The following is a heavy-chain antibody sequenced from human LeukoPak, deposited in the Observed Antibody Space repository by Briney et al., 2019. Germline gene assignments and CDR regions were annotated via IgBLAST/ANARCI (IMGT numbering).Heavy chain of an antibody. V-gene: IGHV4-34*01. CDR3: ARKRSGVDY. CDR2: INHSGST. CDR1: GVSFSGYD. Sequence: SETLSLTCAFYGVSFSGYDWSWIRQPPGKGLEWIGEINHSGSTNYNPSLQIRVTISVDTSKNQFPLKLSSVTAADTAVYYCARKRSGVDYWGQGTLVTVSS. J-gene: IGHJ4*02. D-gene: IGHD3-3*01.